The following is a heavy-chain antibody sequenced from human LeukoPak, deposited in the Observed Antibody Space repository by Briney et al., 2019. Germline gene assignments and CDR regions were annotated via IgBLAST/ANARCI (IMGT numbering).Heavy chain of an antibody. CDR3: ARDSVSGYSGYELDDPFDY. J-gene: IGHJ4*02. CDR1: GFTFSSYS. D-gene: IGHD5-12*01. CDR2: IRSSSSYI. V-gene: IGHV3-21*01. Sequence: PGGSLRLSCAASGFTFSSYSMNWVRQAPGKGLEWVSSIRSSSSYIYYADSVKGRFTISRDNAKNSLYLQMNSLRAEDTAVYYCARDSVSGYSGYELDDPFDYWGQGTLVTVSS.